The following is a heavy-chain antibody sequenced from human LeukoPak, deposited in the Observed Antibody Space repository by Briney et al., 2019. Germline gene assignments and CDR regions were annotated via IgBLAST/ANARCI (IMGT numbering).Heavy chain of an antibody. CDR3: ARVQGDYYYYMDV. J-gene: IGHJ6*03. V-gene: IGHV4-30-2*01. D-gene: IGHD1-1*01. CDR1: GGSISSGGYY. CDR2: IYHSGST. Sequence: PSETLSLTCTVSGGSISSGGYYWSWIRQPPGKGLEWIGYIYHSGSTYYNPSLKSRVTISVDRSKNQFSLKLSSVTAADTAVYYCARVQGDYYYYMDVWGKGTTVTVSS.